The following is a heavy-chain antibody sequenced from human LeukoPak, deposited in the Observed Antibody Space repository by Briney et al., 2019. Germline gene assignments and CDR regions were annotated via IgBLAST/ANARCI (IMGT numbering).Heavy chain of an antibody. CDR3: VRGGIVGTTARIPLFDY. CDR2: IYYRGST. CDR1: GGSISSYY. D-gene: IGHD1-26*01. Sequence: SETLSLTCTVSGGSISSYYWSWVRQPPGKGLEWIGYIYYRGSTNYNPSLKSRVTMSVDTSKNQFSLKLSSVTAADTAVYYCVRGGIVGTTARIPLFDYWGQGTLVTVSS. J-gene: IGHJ4*02. V-gene: IGHV4-59*01.